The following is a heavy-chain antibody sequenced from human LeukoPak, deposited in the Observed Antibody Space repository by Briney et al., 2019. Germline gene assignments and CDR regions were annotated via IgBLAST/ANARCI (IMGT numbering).Heavy chain of an antibody. CDR2: IIPIFGTA. V-gene: IGHV1-69*13. CDR1: GGTFSSYA. CDR3: ARSSPLSGSYLEYYYYYGMDV. Sequence: SVKVSCKASGGTFSSYAISWVRQAPGQGLEWMGGIIPIFGTANYAQKFQGRVTITADESTSTAYMELSSLRSEDTAVYYCARSSPLSGSYLEYYYYYGMDVWGQGTTVTVSS. J-gene: IGHJ6*02. D-gene: IGHD1-26*01.